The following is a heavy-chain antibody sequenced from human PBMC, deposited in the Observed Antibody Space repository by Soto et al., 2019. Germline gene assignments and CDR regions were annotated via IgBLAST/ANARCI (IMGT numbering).Heavy chain of an antibody. CDR3: ARGEVGGYSYGYYYYGMDV. D-gene: IGHD5-18*01. V-gene: IGHV4-34*01. CDR1: GGSFSGYY. CDR2: INHSGST. Sequence: SETLSLTCAVYGGSFSGYYWSWIRQPPGKGLEWIGEINHSGSTNYNPSLKSRVTISVDTSKNQFSLKLSSVTAADTAVYYCARGEVGGYSYGYYYYGMDVWGQGTTVTVSS. J-gene: IGHJ6*02.